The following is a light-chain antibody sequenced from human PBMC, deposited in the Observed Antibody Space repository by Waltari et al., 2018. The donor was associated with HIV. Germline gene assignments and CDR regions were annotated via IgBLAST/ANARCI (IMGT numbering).Light chain of an antibody. CDR3: AAWDDSVFGCAV. Sequence: QSLLTQPPTASGTPGQTVIISCSGNSSIFGHTTLNWYQQFPGTAPKLLIFSDDQRPSGVPARFSASRSGSSSSLAISGLQSEDEAHYYCAAWDDSVFGCAVFGGGTRLTVL. CDR1: SSIFGHTT. V-gene: IGLV1-44*01. J-gene: IGLJ2*01. CDR2: SDD.